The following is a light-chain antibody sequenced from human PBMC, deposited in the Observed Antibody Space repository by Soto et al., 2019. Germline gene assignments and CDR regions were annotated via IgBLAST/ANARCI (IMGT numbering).Light chain of an antibody. Sequence: EIVLTQSPGTLSLSPGESATLSCRVSQSISTHYLAWYQQKPGQAPRLLIYAASSRLTGIADRFSGSGSGTDFTLTISRLEPEDFAVYYCQQYGRTFGQGTRLEIK. CDR2: AAS. CDR1: QSISTHY. V-gene: IGKV3-20*01. CDR3: QQYGRT. J-gene: IGKJ5*01.